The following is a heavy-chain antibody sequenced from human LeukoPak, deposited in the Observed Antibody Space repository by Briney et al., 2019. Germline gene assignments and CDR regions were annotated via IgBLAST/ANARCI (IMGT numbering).Heavy chain of an antibody. CDR2: ISGSGGST. CDR3: AKSSRYSSSWYDYFDY. Sequence: GGSLRLSCAASGFTFSRYAMSWVRQAPGKGLEWVSVISGSGGSTYYADSVKGRFTISRDNSKNTLYLQMNSLRAEDTAVYYCAKSSRYSSSWYDYFDYWGQGALLTVSS. J-gene: IGHJ4*02. V-gene: IGHV3-23*01. CDR1: GFTFSRYA. D-gene: IGHD6-13*01.